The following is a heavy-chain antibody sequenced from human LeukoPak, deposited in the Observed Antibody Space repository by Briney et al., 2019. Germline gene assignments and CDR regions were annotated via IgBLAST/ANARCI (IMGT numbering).Heavy chain of an antibody. Sequence: GGSLRLSCAASGFTFSSYSMNWVRQAPGKGLEWVSYISSSSSTIYYADSVKGRFTISRDNSKNTLYLQMNSLRAEDTAVYYCAKLGHDIVVVPAANLDYWGQGTLVTVSS. CDR3: AKLGHDIVVVPAANLDY. D-gene: IGHD2-2*01. V-gene: IGHV3-48*01. CDR1: GFTFSSYS. CDR2: ISSSSSTI. J-gene: IGHJ4*02.